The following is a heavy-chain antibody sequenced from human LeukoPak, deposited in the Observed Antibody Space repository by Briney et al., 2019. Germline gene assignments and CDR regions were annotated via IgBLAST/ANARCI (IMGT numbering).Heavy chain of an antibody. D-gene: IGHD7-27*01. CDR1: GGSISGYY. CDR3: ARQANWAFDY. Sequence: SETLSLTCTVSGGSISGYYWSWIRQPPGKGLEWIGYIYYSGSTNYNPSLKSRVTISVDTSKNQFSLKLSSVTAADTAVYYCARQANWAFDYWGQGTLVTVSS. V-gene: IGHV4-59*08. CDR2: IYYSGST. J-gene: IGHJ4*02.